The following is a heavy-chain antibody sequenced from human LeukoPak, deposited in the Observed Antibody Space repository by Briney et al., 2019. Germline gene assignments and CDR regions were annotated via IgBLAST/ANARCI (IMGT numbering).Heavy chain of an antibody. J-gene: IGHJ6*02. CDR2: ISYSGST. V-gene: IGHV4-31*03. CDR3: AGVGYNYGMDV. D-gene: IGHD5-12*01. Sequence: PSQTLSLTCTVSGDSISSGGFYWSWIRQHPGKGLEWIGYISYSGSTYYNPSLKSRVTISVDTSKNQFSLKLSSVTAADTAVYYCAGVGYNYGMDVWGQGTTVTVSS. CDR1: GDSISSGGFY.